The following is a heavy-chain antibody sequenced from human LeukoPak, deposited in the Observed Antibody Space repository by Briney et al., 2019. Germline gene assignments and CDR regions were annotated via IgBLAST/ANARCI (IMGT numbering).Heavy chain of an antibody. Sequence: SQTLSLTCAVSGGSISSGGYSWRWIRQPPGKGLEWIGYIYHSGSTYYNPSLKSRVTISVDRSKNQFSLKLSSVTAADTAVYYCARAFTSVSSGWFDPWGQGTLVTVSS. CDR3: ARAFTSVSSGWFDP. CDR2: IYHSGST. D-gene: IGHD2-2*01. J-gene: IGHJ5*02. V-gene: IGHV4-30-2*01. CDR1: GGSISSGGYS.